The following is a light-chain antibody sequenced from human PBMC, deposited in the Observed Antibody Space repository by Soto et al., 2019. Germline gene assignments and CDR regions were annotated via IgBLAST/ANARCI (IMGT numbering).Light chain of an antibody. CDR3: QQYGSSPWT. CDR1: QSVSSSY. J-gene: IGKJ1*01. Sequence: EIVLTQSPGTLSLSPGERATLSCRASQSVSSSYLAWYQQKPGQAPRLLLYGASSRATGIPDRFSGSGSGPDFTLTISRREPEDFAVYYCQQYGSSPWTFGQGTKVEIK. V-gene: IGKV3-20*01. CDR2: GAS.